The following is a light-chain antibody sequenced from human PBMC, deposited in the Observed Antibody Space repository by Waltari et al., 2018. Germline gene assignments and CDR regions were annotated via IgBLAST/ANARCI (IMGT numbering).Light chain of an antibody. Sequence: QSVLTQPPSVSGAPGQRVTISCTGSSSTIGAGYDVHWYQHLPGSAPNLLIYDNINRPSGVPGRFSGSKSGTSASLAITGLQAEDEADYYCQSYDTSLSALVFGGGTKLTVL. CDR2: DNI. CDR1: SSTIGAGYD. CDR3: QSYDTSLSALV. V-gene: IGLV1-40*01. J-gene: IGLJ3*02.